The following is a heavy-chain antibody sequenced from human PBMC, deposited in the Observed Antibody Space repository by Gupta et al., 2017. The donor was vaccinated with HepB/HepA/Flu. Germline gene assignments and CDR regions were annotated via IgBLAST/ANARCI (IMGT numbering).Heavy chain of an antibody. CDR3: ARGYNYDILTGFY. V-gene: IGHV3-48*03. CDR2: ISSSGSPI. CDR1: GFTFSSYE. Sequence: EVQLVESGGGLVQPGGSLRLSCAASGFTFSSYEMNWVRQAPGKGLEWVSYISSSGSPIYYADSVKGRFTISRDNAKNSLYLQMNSLRAEDTAVYYCARGYNYDILTGFYWGQGTLVTVSS. J-gene: IGHJ4*02. D-gene: IGHD3-9*01.